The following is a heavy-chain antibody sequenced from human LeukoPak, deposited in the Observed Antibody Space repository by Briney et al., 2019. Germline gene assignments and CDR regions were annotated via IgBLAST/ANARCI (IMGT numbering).Heavy chain of an antibody. CDR3: ARAVAAAGSYYYGMDV. CDR2: IYYSGST. CDR1: GGSVSSVSYY. J-gene: IGHJ6*02. V-gene: IGHV4-61*01. D-gene: IGHD6-13*01. Sequence: SETLSLTCTVSGGSVSSVSYYWSWIRRPPGKGLDWIGYIYYSGSTNYNPSLKSRVTISVDTSKNQFSLKLSSVTAADTAVYYCARAVAAAGSYYYGMDVWGQGTTVTVSS.